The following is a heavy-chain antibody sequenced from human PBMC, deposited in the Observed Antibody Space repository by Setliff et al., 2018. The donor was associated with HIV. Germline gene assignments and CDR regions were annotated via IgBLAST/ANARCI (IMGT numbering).Heavy chain of an antibody. D-gene: IGHD3-22*01. CDR1: GFTFSNYW. V-gene: IGHV3-7*03. CDR2: INQDGSEK. Sequence: GGSLRLSCAASGFTFSNYWMSWVRQAPGKGLEWVAHINQDGSEKNHVDSVKGRFTISRDNAKNSLYLQMNSLRAEDTAVYYCARAAHDNTAYRPSDVWGKGTTVTVSS. CDR3: ARAAHDNTAYRPSDV. J-gene: IGHJ6*04.